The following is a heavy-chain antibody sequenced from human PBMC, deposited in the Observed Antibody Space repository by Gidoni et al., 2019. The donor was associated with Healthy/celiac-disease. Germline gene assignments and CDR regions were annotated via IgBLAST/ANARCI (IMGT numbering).Heavy chain of an antibody. D-gene: IGHD6-13*01. Sequence: QVQLQESGPGLVKPSQTLSLTCTVSGGSISSGSYYWSWIRQPAGKGLEWIGRIYTSGSTNYNPSLKSRVTISVDTSKNQFSLKLSSVTAADTAVYYCARSRRGSSWLWGQGTLVTVSS. CDR2: IYTSGST. V-gene: IGHV4-61*02. J-gene: IGHJ4*02. CDR3: ARSRRGSSWL. CDR1: GGSISSGSYY.